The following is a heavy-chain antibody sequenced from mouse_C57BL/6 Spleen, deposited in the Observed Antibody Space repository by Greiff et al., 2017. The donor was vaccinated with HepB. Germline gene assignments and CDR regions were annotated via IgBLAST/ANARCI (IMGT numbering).Heavy chain of an antibody. D-gene: IGHD1-1*01. CDR1: GYSFTSYY. CDR2: IYPGSGNT. J-gene: IGHJ3*01. Sequence: VQLQQSGPELVKPGASVKISCKASGYSFTSYYIHWVKQRPGQGLEWIGWIYPGSGNTKYNEKFKGKATLTADTSSSTAYMQLSSLTSEDSAVYYCARGEGYYGSPFAYWGQGTLVTVSA. CDR3: ARGEGYYGSPFAY. V-gene: IGHV1-66*01.